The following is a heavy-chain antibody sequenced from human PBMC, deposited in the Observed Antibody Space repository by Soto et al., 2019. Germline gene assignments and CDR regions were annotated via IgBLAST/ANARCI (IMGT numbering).Heavy chain of an antibody. CDR1: GGPVSGGGYY. Sequence: QVQLQESGPGLVKPSQTLSLSCTVSGGPVSGGGYYWGWIRQGPGKGLEWIGFIYYTGTTYYNPSLESRLTMSVDTSKDHFSLTLTSVTAADTAVYYCVRSGTSWANWFDPWGQGTLVTVSS. CDR3: VRSGTSWANWFDP. V-gene: IGHV4-31*03. D-gene: IGHD1-26*01. CDR2: IYYTGTT. J-gene: IGHJ5*02.